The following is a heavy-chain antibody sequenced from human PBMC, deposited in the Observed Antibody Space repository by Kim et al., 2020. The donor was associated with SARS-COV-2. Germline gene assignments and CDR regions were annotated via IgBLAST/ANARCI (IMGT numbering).Heavy chain of an antibody. D-gene: IGHD6-13*01. V-gene: IGHV3-21*01. Sequence: GGSLRLSCAASGFTFSSYSMNWVRQAPGKGLEWVSSISSSSSYIYYADSVKGRFTISRDNAKNSLYLQMNSLRAEDTAVYYCARMKSSSWYGVGDYYYYGMDVWGQGTTVTVSS. CDR3: ARMKSSSWYGVGDYYYYGMDV. CDR1: GFTFSSYS. CDR2: ISSSSSYI. J-gene: IGHJ6*02.